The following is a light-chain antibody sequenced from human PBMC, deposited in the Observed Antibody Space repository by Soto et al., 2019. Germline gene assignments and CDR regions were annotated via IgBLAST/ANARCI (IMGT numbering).Light chain of an antibody. CDR1: HSVFNNH. Sequence: EIMLTQSPGTLSLSPGERATLSCRASHSVFNNHIGWYQQKPGQAPRRLIFGASFRATGIPDRFSGSGSGTDFTLTISRLEPEDFAVYYCQQYGSSPTTFGQGTKVDIK. J-gene: IGKJ1*01. CDR2: GAS. V-gene: IGKV3-20*01. CDR3: QQYGSSPTT.